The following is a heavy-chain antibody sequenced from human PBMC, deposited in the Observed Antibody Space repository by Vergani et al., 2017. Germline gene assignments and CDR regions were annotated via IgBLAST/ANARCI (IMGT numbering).Heavy chain of an antibody. CDR2: INHSGST. V-gene: IGHV4-31*03. Sequence: QVQLQESGPGLVKPSQTLSLTCTVSGGSISSGGYYWSWIRQPPGKGLEWIGEINHSGSTNYNPSLKSRVTISVDTSKNQFSLKLSSVTAADTAVYYCARNQVDTAMANLFDYWGQGTLVTVSS. D-gene: IGHD5-18*01. J-gene: IGHJ4*02. CDR3: ARNQVDTAMANLFDY. CDR1: GGSISSGGYY.